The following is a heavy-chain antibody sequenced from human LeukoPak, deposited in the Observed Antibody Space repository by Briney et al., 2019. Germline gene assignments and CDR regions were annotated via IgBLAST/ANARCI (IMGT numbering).Heavy chain of an antibody. CDR2: IIPILGIA. D-gene: IGHD3-10*01. V-gene: IGHV1-69*04. J-gene: IGHJ4*02. Sequence: GASVKVSFKASGGTFNIYAISWVRQAPGQGLEWMGRIIPILGIANYSQKFQGRVTITAGKSTSTAYMELSSLRSEDTAVYYCARVRDYYGSENYFDYWGQGTLVTVSS. CDR1: GGTFNIYA. CDR3: ARVRDYYGSENYFDY.